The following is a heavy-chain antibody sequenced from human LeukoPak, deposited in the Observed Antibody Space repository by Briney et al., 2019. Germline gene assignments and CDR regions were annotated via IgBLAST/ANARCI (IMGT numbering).Heavy chain of an antibody. CDR3: ARVRYGGNLGPAFDI. Sequence: SETLSLTCTVSGGSISSGSYYWSWIRQPAGKGLEWIGRIYTSGSTNYNPSLKSRVTISVDTSKNQFPLKLSSVTAADTAVYYCARVRYGGNLGPAFDIWGQGTMVTVSS. V-gene: IGHV4-61*02. CDR2: IYTSGST. CDR1: GGSISSGSYY. D-gene: IGHD4-23*01. J-gene: IGHJ3*02.